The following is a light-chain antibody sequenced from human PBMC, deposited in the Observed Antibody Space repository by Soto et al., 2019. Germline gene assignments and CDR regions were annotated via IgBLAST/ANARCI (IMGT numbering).Light chain of an antibody. CDR1: QMINIGY. Sequence: ETVLTQSPGTLSLSPGERATLSCRAIQMINIGYVAWYQQKPGQAPRLLVFGAYNRATGIPDRFSGSGSGADFTLSIDRLEPEDFAVYYCQQYGSSPPITFGQGTRLEIK. CDR3: QQYGSSPPIT. V-gene: IGKV3-20*01. CDR2: GAY. J-gene: IGKJ5*01.